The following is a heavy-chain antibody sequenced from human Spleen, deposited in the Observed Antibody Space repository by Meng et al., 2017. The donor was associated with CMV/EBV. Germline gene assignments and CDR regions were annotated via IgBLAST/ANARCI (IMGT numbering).Heavy chain of an antibody. CDR2: IYPSDSDT. D-gene: IGHD6-13*01. CDR1: GIDFSGYW. CDR3: GRSGGKLAYSSSWYGVDF. Sequence: TCAVSGIDFSGYWMSWVRQMPGKGLEWMGIIYPSDSDTKYSPSLQGQVTISADKSINTAYLQWSSLKASDTAMYYCGRSGGKLAYSSSWYGVDFWGQGTLVTVSS. J-gene: IGHJ4*02. V-gene: IGHV5-51*01.